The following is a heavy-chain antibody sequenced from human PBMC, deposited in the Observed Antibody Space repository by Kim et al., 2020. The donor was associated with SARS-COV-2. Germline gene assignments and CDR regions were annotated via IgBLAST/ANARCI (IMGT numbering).Heavy chain of an antibody. CDR2: IRSKANSYAT. Sequence: GGSLRLSCAASGFTFSGSAMHWVRQASGKGLEWVGRIRSKANSYATAYAASVKGRFTISRDDSKNTAYLQMNSLKTEDTAVYYCTRLYSNHLVDYWGQGTLVTVSS. D-gene: IGHD4-4*01. CDR1: GFTFSGSA. CDR3: TRLYSNHLVDY. V-gene: IGHV3-73*01. J-gene: IGHJ4*02.